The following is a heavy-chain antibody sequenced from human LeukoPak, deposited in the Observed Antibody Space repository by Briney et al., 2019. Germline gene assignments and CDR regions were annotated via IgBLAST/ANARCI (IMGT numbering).Heavy chain of an antibody. CDR2: IWYDGSNK. CDR1: GFTFSSYG. CDR3: ARDLRKGRYFDY. J-gene: IGHJ4*02. V-gene: IGHV3-33*01. Sequence: PGRSLRLSCAASGFTFSSYGMHWVRQAPGKGPEWVAVIWYDGSNKNYADTVKGRFTISRDNSKNTLYLQMNSLRAEDTAVYYCARDLRKGRYFDYWGQGTLVTVSS.